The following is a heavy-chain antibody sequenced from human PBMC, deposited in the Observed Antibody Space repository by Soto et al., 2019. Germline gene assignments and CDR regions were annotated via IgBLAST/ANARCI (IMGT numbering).Heavy chain of an antibody. CDR1: GGSISGGNW. J-gene: IGHJ5*02. Sequence: PSETLSLSCAVSGGSISGGNWWSWDRQPPGKGRGWIGEIYHSGSTNYNPSLKSRVTISVDKSKNQFSLKLSSVTAADTAVDYCARGDYDILTGPQRGFDPWGQGTLVTVS. V-gene: IGHV4-4*02. CDR2: IYHSGST. D-gene: IGHD3-9*01. CDR3: ARGDYDILTGPQRGFDP.